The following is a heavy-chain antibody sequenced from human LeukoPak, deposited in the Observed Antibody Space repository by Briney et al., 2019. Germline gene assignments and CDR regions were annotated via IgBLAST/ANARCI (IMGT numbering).Heavy chain of an antibody. Sequence: PGGSLRLSCAASGFTFSSYAMSWARQAPGKGLEWVSAISGSGGSTYYADSVKGRFTISRDNSKNTLYLQMNSLRAEDTAVYYCAKDSLFHYGDYVVYWGQGTLVTVSS. D-gene: IGHD4-17*01. CDR1: GFTFSSYA. V-gene: IGHV3-23*01. J-gene: IGHJ4*02. CDR2: ISGSGGST. CDR3: AKDSLFHYGDYVVY.